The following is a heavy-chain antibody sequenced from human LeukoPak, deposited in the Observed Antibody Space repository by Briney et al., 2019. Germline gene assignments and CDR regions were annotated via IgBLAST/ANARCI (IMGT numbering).Heavy chain of an antibody. CDR1: AFTFGNYA. D-gene: IGHD3-16*02. CDR3: ARHDSFIPY. J-gene: IGHJ4*02. Sequence: GGSLRLSCAASAFTFGNYAMNWVRQAPGKDLEWVSGLSGSGASTYYADSVKGRFTISRDNSKNTVSLQMNNLRAEDTAVYFCARHDSFIPYWGQGTLVTVTS. CDR2: LSGSGAST. V-gene: IGHV3-23*01.